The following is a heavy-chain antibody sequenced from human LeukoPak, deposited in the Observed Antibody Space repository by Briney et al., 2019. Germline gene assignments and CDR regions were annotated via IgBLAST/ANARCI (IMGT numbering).Heavy chain of an antibody. CDR2: ISYDGSNK. J-gene: IGHJ6*02. CDR3: ANHRGAYDFWSGYYTYYYYGMDV. Sequence: GGSLRLSCAASGFAFSSYATHWVRQAPGKGLEWVAVISYDGSNKYYADSVKGRFTISRDNSKNTLYLQMNSLRAEDTAVYYCANHRGAYDFWSGYYTYYYYGMDVWGQGTTVTVSS. D-gene: IGHD3-3*01. CDR1: GFAFSSYA. V-gene: IGHV3-30-3*01.